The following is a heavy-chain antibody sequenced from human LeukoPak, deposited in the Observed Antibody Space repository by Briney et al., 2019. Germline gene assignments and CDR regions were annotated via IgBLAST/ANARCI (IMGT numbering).Heavy chain of an antibody. CDR2: IYTSGST. J-gene: IGHJ4*02. D-gene: IGHD6-19*01. CDR3: ARSPDYSSSWCYSSGWYDY. CDR1: GGSISSYY. V-gene: IGHV4-4*07. Sequence: PSETLSLTCTVSGGSISSYYWSWIRQPAGKGLEWIGRIYTSGSTNYNPSLKSRVTMSVDTSKNQFSLKLSSVTAADTAVYYCARSPDYSSSWCYSSGWYDYWGQGTLVTVSS.